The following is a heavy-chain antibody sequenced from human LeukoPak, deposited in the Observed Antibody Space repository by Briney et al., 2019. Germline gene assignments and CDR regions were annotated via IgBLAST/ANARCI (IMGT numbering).Heavy chain of an antibody. CDR2: IYKSGST. Sequence: SETLSLTCTVSGGSISSSSYYWGWIRQPPGKGLEWIGNIYKSGSTYYNPSLKSRVTISVDTSKNQFSLKLNSVTAADTAVYYCARRGSITSYMDVWGKGTTVTVSS. D-gene: IGHD3-3*01. V-gene: IGHV4-39*01. CDR1: GGSISSSSYY. CDR3: ARRGSITSYMDV. J-gene: IGHJ6*03.